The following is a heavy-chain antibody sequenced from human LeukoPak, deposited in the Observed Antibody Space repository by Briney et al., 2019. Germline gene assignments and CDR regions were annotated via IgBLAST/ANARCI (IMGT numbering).Heavy chain of an antibody. CDR3: ASLESIVGATW. CDR2: IYYSGST. J-gene: IGHJ4*02. D-gene: IGHD1-26*01. V-gene: IGHV4-39*07. CDR1: GGSISSSSYY. Sequence: PSETLSLTCTVSGGSISSSSYYWGWLRQPPGKGLEWIGSIYYSGSTYYNPSLKSRVTISVDMSKNPFSLKLSSVTAADTAVYYCASLESIVGATWWGQGTLVTVSS.